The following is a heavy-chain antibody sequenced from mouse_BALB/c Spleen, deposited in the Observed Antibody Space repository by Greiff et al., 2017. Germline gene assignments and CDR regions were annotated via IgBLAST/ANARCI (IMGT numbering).Heavy chain of an antibody. CDR3: ARDSYGNYAMDY. CDR2: ISSGSSTI. J-gene: IGHJ4*01. D-gene: IGHD2-10*02. V-gene: IGHV5-17*02. CDR1: GFTFSSFG. Sequence: EVKLQESGGGLVQPGGSRKLSCAASGFTFSSFGMHWVRQAPEKGLEWVAYISSGSSTIYYADTVKGRFTISRDNPKNTLFLQMTSLRSEDTAMYYCARDSYGNYAMDYWGQGTSVTVSS.